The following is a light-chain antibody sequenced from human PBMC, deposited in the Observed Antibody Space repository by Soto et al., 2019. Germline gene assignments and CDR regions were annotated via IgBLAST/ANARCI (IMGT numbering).Light chain of an antibody. CDR3: QQYDNLPPYT. CDR1: QDISNY. CDR2: DAS. V-gene: IGKV1-33*01. Sequence: DIQMTQSPSSLSASVGDRVTITCQASQDISNYLNWYQQKPGKAPKLLIYDASNLETGVPSRFSGSGSGTDFTLTISSLQPEDIETYYCQQYDNLPPYTFGQGTKLEIK. J-gene: IGKJ2*01.